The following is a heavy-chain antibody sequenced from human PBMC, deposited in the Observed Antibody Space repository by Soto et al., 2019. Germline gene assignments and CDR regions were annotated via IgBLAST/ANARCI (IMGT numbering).Heavy chain of an antibody. J-gene: IGHJ6*02. V-gene: IGHV4-59*12. D-gene: IGHD2-2*01. CDR1: GSSISSNF. CDR3: ARVVGGYYYGMDV. Sequence: SETLSLTCRFSGSSISSNFWSWVRQPPGKGLEWIGYIYFGGTTQSNPSLKSRVTILVDKSKNQLSLKLSSVTAADTAVYYCARVVGGYYYGMDVWGQGTTVTVSS. CDR2: IYFGGTT.